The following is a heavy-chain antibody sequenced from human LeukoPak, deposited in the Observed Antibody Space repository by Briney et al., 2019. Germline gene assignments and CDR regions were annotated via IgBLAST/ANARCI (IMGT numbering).Heavy chain of an antibody. Sequence: PGGSLRLSCAASGFTVSSNYMSWVRQAPGKGLEWVSLIYSDGATYYADSVKGRFTISRDNSKNTLYLQMNSLRAEDTAVYYCAREAGGNYFFDYWGQGTLVTVSS. CDR1: GFTVSSNY. CDR3: AREAGGNYFFDY. D-gene: IGHD4-23*01. J-gene: IGHJ4*02. V-gene: IGHV3-53*01. CDR2: IYSDGAT.